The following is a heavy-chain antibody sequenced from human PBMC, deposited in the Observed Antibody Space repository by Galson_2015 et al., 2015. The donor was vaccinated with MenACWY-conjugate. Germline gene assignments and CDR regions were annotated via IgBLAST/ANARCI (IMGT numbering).Heavy chain of an antibody. D-gene: IGHD3-16*01. V-gene: IGHV3-74*01. CDR2: IYNDGSDI. Sequence: SLRLSCAASGFTFSSYSMYWVRQAPGKGLVWVSRIYNDGSDITYADSVKGRFTISRDNAKNTLFLQMNSLRAEDTAVYYCARGGIGAFDYWAQETLVTVSS. J-gene: IGHJ4*02. CDR3: ARGGIGAFDY. CDR1: GFTFSSYS.